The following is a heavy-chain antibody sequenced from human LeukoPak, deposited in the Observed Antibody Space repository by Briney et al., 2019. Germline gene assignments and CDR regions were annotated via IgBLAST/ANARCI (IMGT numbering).Heavy chain of an antibody. CDR3: ARDHRQWLGRGTFDY. V-gene: IGHV1-46*01. CDR2: INPSGGST. CDR1: GYTFTSYY. J-gene: IGHJ4*02. D-gene: IGHD6-19*01. Sequence: ASVKVSCKASGYTFTSYYMHWVRQAPGQGLEWMGIINPSGGSTSYAQKFQGRVTMTRDMSTSTVYMELSSLRSEDTAVYYCARDHRQWLGRGTFDYWGQGTLVTVSS.